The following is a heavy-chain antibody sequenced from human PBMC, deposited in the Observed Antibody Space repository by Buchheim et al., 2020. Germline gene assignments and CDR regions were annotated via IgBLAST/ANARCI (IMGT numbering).Heavy chain of an antibody. J-gene: IGHJ6*02. D-gene: IGHD3-16*01. V-gene: IGHV3-30*18. CDR3: AKDWANSGMDV. CDR2: ISYDGNNK. Sequence: QVQLVELGGGVVQPGRSLRLSCVVSGFTFRTYGMYWVRQAPGKGLEWLAVISYDGNNKYYADSVKGRFTISRDNSKNTLYLQIHSLRADDTAVYYCAKDWANSGMDVWGQGTT. CDR1: GFTFRTYG.